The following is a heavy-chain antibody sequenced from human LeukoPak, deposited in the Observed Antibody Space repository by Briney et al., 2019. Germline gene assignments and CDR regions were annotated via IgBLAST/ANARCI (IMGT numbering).Heavy chain of an antibody. CDR1: GFTFSSYS. Sequence: GGSLRLSCAASGFTFSSYSMNWVRQAPGKGLEWVSYISSSSSTIYYADSVKGRFTISRDNAKNSLYLQMNGLRAEDTAVYYCARIYLKLASASWGQGTLVTVSS. CDR2: ISSSSSTI. D-gene: IGHD3-10*01. J-gene: IGHJ5*02. CDR3: ARIYLKLASAS. V-gene: IGHV3-48*01.